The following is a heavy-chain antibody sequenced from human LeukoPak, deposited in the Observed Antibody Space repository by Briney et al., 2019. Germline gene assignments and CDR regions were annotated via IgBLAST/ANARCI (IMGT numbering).Heavy chain of an antibody. CDR1: GFTFSSYA. Sequence: GGSLRHSCAASGFTFSSYAMHWVRQAPGKGLEWVAVISYDGSNKYYADSVKGRFTISRDNSKNTLYLQMNSLRAEDTAVYYCARTSYYDSSPSAFDIWGQGTMVTVSS. CDR3: ARTSYYDSSPSAFDI. J-gene: IGHJ3*02. D-gene: IGHD3-22*01. CDR2: ISYDGSNK. V-gene: IGHV3-30-3*01.